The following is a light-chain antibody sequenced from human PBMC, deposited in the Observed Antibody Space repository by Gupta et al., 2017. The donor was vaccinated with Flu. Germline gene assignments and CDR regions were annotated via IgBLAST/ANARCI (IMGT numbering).Light chain of an antibody. CDR1: QGVTTK. CDR2: DAS. CDR3: QQYYDRPPLT. V-gene: IGKV3-15*01. Sequence: ERAILSCRASQGVTTKVASYHQRPGQAPRLLIYDASTRATGIPARFTGSGSGTEFTLIISSRQSEDFALYYCQQYYDRPPLTFGGGTKVEVK. J-gene: IGKJ4*01.